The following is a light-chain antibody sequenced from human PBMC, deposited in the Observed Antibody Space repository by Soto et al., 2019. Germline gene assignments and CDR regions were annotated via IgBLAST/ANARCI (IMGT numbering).Light chain of an antibody. J-gene: IGKJ1*01. Sequence: DIQMTQPPSTLSASVGDRVTITCRASQSISSWLAWYQQKPGKAPKLLIYDASSLESGVPSRFSGSGSGTEFTLTISSLQPDDFATYYCQQYNSYWTFGQGTRWIS. V-gene: IGKV1-5*01. CDR3: QQYNSYWT. CDR2: DAS. CDR1: QSISSW.